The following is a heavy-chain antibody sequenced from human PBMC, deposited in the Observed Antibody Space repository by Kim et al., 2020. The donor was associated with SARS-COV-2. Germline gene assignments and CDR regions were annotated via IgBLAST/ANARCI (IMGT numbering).Heavy chain of an antibody. CDR3: AREATGVAAAGLFDY. D-gene: IGHD6-13*01. V-gene: IGHV1-69*13. J-gene: IGHJ4*02. Sequence: SVKVSCKASGGTFSSYAISWVRQAPGQGLEWMGGIIPIFGTANYAQKFQGRVTITADESTSTAYMELSSLRSEDTAVYYCAREATGVAAAGLFDYWGQGTLVTVSS. CDR2: IIPIFGTA. CDR1: GGTFSSYA.